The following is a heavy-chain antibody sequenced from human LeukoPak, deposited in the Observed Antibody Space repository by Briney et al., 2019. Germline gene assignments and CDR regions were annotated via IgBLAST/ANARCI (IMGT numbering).Heavy chain of an antibody. CDR3: ARDEANSDGPYGMDA. J-gene: IGHJ6*02. D-gene: IGHD1-1*01. Sequence: GGSLRLSCAASGFTFSSYAMHWVRQAPGKGLEWVAVISYDGSNKYYADSVKGRFTISRDNSKNTLYLQMNSLRAEDTAVYYCARDEANSDGPYGMDAWGQGTTVTVSS. CDR2: ISYDGSNK. V-gene: IGHV3-30-3*01. CDR1: GFTFSSYA.